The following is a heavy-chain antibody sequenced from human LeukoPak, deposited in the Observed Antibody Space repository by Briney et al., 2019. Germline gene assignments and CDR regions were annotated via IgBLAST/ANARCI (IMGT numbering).Heavy chain of an antibody. D-gene: IGHD6-13*01. CDR3: ARGLGYSSSWYLSY. CDR1: GGSFSGHY. CDR2: INHSGST. J-gene: IGHJ4*02. Sequence: SETLSLTCAVYGGSFSGHYWSWIRQPPGKGLEWIGEINHSGSTNYNPSLKSRVTISVDTSKNQFSLKLSSVTAADTAVYYCARGLGYSSSWYLSYWGQGTLVTVSS. V-gene: IGHV4-34*01.